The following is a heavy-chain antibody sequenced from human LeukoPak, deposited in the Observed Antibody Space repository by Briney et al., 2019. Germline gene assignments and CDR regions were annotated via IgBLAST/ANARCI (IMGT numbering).Heavy chain of an antibody. CDR1: GYTFTSYG. J-gene: IGHJ4*02. CDR3: ARDNIVVVVAATPTPFDY. CDR2: ISAYNGNT. D-gene: IGHD2-15*01. Sequence: ASVKVSCKASGYTFTSYGISWVRQAPGQGLEWMGWISAYNGNTNYAQKLQGRVTMTTDTSTSTAYMELRSLRSDDTAVYYCARDNIVVVVAATPTPFDYWGQGTLVTVSP. V-gene: IGHV1-18*01.